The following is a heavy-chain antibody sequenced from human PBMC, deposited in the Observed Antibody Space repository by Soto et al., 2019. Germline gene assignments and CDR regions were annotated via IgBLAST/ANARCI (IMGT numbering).Heavy chain of an antibody. V-gene: IGHV3-33*01. CDR3: ARAGGLHIEAPPSLTNWCFDP. J-gene: IGHJ5*02. CDR2: IWYDGSNK. Sequence: PGGSLRLSCAASVFTFSSYGMHCVRQSPGKWLEWVAVIWYDGSNKYYADSVKGRFTISRDNSKNTLYLQMNSLRAEDTAVYYCARAGGLHIEAPPSLTNWCFDPWRQGNLLTXPS. CDR1: VFTFSSYG. D-gene: IGHD6-6*01.